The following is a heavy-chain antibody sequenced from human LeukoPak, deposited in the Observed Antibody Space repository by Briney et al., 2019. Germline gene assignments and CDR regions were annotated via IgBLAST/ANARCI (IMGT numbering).Heavy chain of an antibody. CDR3: ARVIWGSLSSKRGWFDP. V-gene: IGHV4-38-2*02. CDR2: IYHGEST. Sequence: MASETLSLPCSVSCYSISSGHYWGWIRQPPGTGLEWICIIYHGESTYYNPSLKTRLTISVDTSKNQFSLKLSSVTAADTAVYYCARVIWGSLSSKRGWFDPWGQGTLVTVSS. J-gene: IGHJ5*02. D-gene: IGHD1-26*01. CDR1: CYSISSGHY.